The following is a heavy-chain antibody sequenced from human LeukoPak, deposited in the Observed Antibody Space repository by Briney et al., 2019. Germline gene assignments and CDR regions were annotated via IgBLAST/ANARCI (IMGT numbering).Heavy chain of an antibody. D-gene: IGHD6-13*01. CDR3: ARSGPAGIRANWFDP. Sequence: PGGSLRLSCAASGFTFSSYSMNWVRQAPGKGLEWVSSISSSSSYIYYADSVKGRSTISRDNAKNSLYLQMNSLRAEDTAVYYCARSGPAGIRANWFDPWGQGTLVTVSS. CDR1: GFTFSSYS. J-gene: IGHJ5*02. V-gene: IGHV3-21*01. CDR2: ISSSSSYI.